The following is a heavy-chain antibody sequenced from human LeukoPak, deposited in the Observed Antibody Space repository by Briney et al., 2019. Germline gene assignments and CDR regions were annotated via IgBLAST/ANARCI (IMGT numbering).Heavy chain of an antibody. D-gene: IGHD2-2*01. Sequence: ASVKVSCKVSGYTFTDYYMHWVQQAPGKGLEWMGLVDPEDGETIYAEKFQGRVTITADTSTDTAYMELSSLRSEDTAVYYCAGCSSTSCFYFDYWGQGTLVTVSS. CDR3: AGCSSTSCFYFDY. CDR2: VDPEDGET. J-gene: IGHJ4*02. CDR1: GYTFTDYY. V-gene: IGHV1-69-2*01.